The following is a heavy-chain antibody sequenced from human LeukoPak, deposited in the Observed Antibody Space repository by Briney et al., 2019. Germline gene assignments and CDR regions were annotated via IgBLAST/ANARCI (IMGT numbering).Heavy chain of an antibody. CDR2: INAGNGNT. J-gene: IGHJ4*02. V-gene: IGHV1-3*01. D-gene: IGHD3-9*01. CDR3: AGRLRYFDWSFDY. Sequence: ASVKVSCKASGYTFTSYAMHWVRQAPGQRLEWMGWINAGNGNTKYSQKFQGRVTITRDTSASTAYMELSSLRSEDTAVYYCAGRLRYFDWSFDYWGQGTLVTVSS. CDR1: GYTFTSYA.